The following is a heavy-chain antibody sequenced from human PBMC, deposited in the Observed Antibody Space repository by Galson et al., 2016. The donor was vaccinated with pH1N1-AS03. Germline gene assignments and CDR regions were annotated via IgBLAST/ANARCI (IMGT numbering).Heavy chain of an antibody. CDR3: ARHVSGSYPNNLDY. V-gene: IGHV4-39*06. J-gene: IGHJ4*02. CDR1: GDSISSSPYY. D-gene: IGHD1-26*01. CDR2: IYYRGAT. Sequence: ETLSLTCIVSGDSISSSPYYWGWIRQPPGKGLEWIGTIYYRGATYYSPSLKSRVTISIDTSNQFTLNLPAVTAADTAIYYCARHVSGSYPNNLDYWGQGALVIVSS.